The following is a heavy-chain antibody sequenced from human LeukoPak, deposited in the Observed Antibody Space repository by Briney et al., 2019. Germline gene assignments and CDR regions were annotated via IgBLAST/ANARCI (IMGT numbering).Heavy chain of an antibody. Sequence: SETLFLTCTVSGGSISSSSYYWGWIRQPPGKGLEWIGSIYHSGTTYYNPSLKSRVTISVDKSQNQFSLKLTSVTAADTAVYYCARERNGMDVWGQGTTVTVSS. CDR1: GGSISSSSYY. J-gene: IGHJ6*02. CDR2: IYHSGTT. V-gene: IGHV4-39*07. CDR3: ARERNGMDV.